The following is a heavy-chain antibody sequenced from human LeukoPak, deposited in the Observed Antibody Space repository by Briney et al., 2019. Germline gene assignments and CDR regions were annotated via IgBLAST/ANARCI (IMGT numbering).Heavy chain of an antibody. J-gene: IGHJ4*02. Sequence: GGTLRVSCAASGFTFSSYDMSWVRQAPGKGLEWVSAISGSGGSTYYADSVKGRFTISRDNSKNTVYLQKNSLTAEDTAVYFCAKDQSSGTYYDYWGQGTLVTVSS. V-gene: IGHV3-23*01. CDR1: GFTFSSYD. CDR3: AKDQSSGTYYDY. CDR2: ISGSGGST. D-gene: IGHD1-26*01.